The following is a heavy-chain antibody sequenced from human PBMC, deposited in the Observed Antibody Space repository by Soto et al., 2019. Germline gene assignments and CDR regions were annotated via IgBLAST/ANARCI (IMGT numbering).Heavy chain of an antibody. V-gene: IGHV3-15*01. J-gene: IGHJ4*02. CDR3: TTDLVITMAQNTPRTTDY. D-gene: IGHD3-10*01. CDR1: GFTFSNAW. Sequence: PGGSLRLSCAASGFTFSNAWMSWVRQAPGKGLEWVGRIKSKTDAGTTDYAAPVKGRFTISRDDSNNTLYLQMNSLKTEDTAVYYCTTDLVITMAQNTPRTTDYWGQGTLVTVSS. CDR2: IKSKTDAGTT.